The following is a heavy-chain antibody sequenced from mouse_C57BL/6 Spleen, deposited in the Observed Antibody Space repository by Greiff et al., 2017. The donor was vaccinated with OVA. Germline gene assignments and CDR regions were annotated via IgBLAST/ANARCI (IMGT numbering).Heavy chain of an antibody. CDR2: IDPENGGT. V-gene: IGHV1-15*01. D-gene: IGHD1-1*01. J-gene: IGHJ1*03. CDR3: TRGIYGSRPCWYFEV. Sequence: QVQLQQSGAELVRPGASVTLSCKASGYTFTDYEMHWVKQTPVHGLEWIGAIDPENGGTAYNQKFKGKAILTADKSYSTAYMELSSLTSEDSAAYDCTRGIYGSRPCWYFEVWGTGTTVTVSS. CDR1: GYTFTDYE.